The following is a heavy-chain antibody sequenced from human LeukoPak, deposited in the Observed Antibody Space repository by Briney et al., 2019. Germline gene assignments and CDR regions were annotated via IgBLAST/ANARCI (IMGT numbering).Heavy chain of an antibody. CDR2: IYPGDSDT. D-gene: IGHD6-13*01. V-gene: IGHV5-51*01. J-gene: IGHJ4*02. CDR3: ARASSSWTYHFDY. CDR1: GYSFTSYW. Sequence: GESLKISCKGSGYSFTSYWIGWVRQMPGKGLEWMGIIYPGDSDTRYSPSFQGQVTISADKSISTAYLQWSSLKASDTAMYLCARASSSWTYHFDYWGQGTLVTVSS.